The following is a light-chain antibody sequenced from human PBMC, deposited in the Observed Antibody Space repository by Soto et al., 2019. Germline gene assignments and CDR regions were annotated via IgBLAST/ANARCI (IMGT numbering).Light chain of an antibody. CDR1: QSVSSN. CDR3: EQYNGWPT. J-gene: IGKJ1*01. CDR2: GAS. V-gene: IGKV3-15*01. Sequence: DIVMTQSPATLSVSLGDRATLSCRASQSVSSNLAWYQLKPGQAPRLLLYGASTRATGIPARFSGSGSGTEYSRTISSLQAEDYEVYYCEQYNGWPTFGEGTKVYIK.